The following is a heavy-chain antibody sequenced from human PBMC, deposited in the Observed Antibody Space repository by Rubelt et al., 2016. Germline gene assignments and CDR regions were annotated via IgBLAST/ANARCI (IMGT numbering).Heavy chain of an antibody. J-gene: IGHJ4*02. Sequence: EVQLVQSGAEVKKPGESLKISCKGSGYSFANYWIGWVRQMPGKGLEWMGIIYPSDSDTRYSPSFQGQVTISADKASSTAYLQWGSLKASDTAMYHCARKTFSYFDYWGQGTLVTVSS. CDR3: ARKTFSYFDY. CDR1: GYSFANYW. V-gene: IGHV5-51*03. CDR2: IYPSDSDT.